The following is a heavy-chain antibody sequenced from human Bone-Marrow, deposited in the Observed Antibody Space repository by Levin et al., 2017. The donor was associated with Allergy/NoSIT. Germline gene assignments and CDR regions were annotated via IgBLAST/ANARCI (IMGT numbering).Heavy chain of an antibody. CDR3: ARAHCSSTSCSSLDY. Sequence: HPGGSLRLSCAASGFTFSSYGMHWVRQAPGKGLEWVAVLWYDGSKNYYADSVRGRFTISRDTSKNTLDLEMNSLRAEDTAVYYCARAHCSSTSCSSLDYWGQGTLVTVSS. V-gene: IGHV3-33*01. CDR2: LWYDGSKN. J-gene: IGHJ4*02. CDR1: GFTFSSYG. D-gene: IGHD2-2*01.